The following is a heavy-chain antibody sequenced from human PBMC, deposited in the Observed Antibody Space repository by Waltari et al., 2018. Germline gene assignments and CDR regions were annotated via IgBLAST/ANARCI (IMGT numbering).Heavy chain of an antibody. Sequence: QVQLVQSGAEVKKPGASVKVSCKASGFSFGVYTISWLRQAPGQGLEWMGTIIPIGGIKQVVERFQGRVTMTADTSTNTSYLEVANLRSEDTAVYYCARSAWGANLDLWGQGALVTVAS. J-gene: IGHJ5*02. CDR1: GFSFGVYT. D-gene: IGHD7-27*01. CDR3: ARSAWGANLDL. V-gene: IGHV1-69*02. CDR2: IIPIGGIK.